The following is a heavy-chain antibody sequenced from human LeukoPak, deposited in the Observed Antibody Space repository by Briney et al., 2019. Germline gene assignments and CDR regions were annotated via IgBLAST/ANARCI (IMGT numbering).Heavy chain of an antibody. J-gene: IGHJ4*02. V-gene: IGHV3-53*01. D-gene: IGHD5-12*01. CDR3: AGLSDYDSGFDY. CDR1: GFTVSSNY. CDR2: IYSGGST. Sequence: GGSLRLSCATSGFTVSSNYMNWVRQPPGKGLEWVSVIYSGGSTYYADSVKGRFTISRDNSKNTVYLQMNSLRAEDTAVYYCAGLSDYDSGFDYWGQGTLVTVSS.